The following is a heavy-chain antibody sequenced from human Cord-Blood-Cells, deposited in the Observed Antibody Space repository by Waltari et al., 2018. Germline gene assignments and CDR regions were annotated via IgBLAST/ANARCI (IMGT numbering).Heavy chain of an antibody. CDR2: INHSGST. CDR1: GGSFSGYY. V-gene: IGHV4-34*01. D-gene: IGHD3-22*01. CDR3: ARGASSGYYY. J-gene: IGHJ4*02. Sequence: QVQLQQWGAGLLKPSETLSLTCAVYGGSFSGYYWSWIRQPPGKGLEWIGEINHSGSTNYNPSLKSRVTISVDTSKNQFSLKLSSVTAADTAVYYCARGASSGYYYWGQGTLVTVSS.